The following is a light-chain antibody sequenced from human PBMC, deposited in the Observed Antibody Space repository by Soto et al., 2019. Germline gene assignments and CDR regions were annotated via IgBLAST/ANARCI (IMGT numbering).Light chain of an antibody. Sequence: DIVLTQSPATLSLSPGERATLSCRASQNIPRFLAWYQQKPGQAPRLLIYDTSSRATGVPARFSGSGSGTDFTLTVSSLEPEDSVVYYCQQRNNWLTFGGGTKVEIK. CDR2: DTS. CDR3: QQRNNWLT. CDR1: QNIPRF. V-gene: IGKV3-11*01. J-gene: IGKJ4*01.